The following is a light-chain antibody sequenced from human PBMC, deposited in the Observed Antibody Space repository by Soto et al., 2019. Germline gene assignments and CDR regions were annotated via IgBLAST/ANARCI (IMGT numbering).Light chain of an antibody. CDR3: QHYGSSPPYT. CDR2: GAS. CDR1: RSVSSSY. Sequence: IVLTQSPDTLSLSPGERATLYCRASRSVSSSYLAWYQHKAGQAPRLLISGASNRATDIPDRFSGSESGTDFILTISRLEPEDFAVYYCQHYGSSPPYTFGQGTKLEIK. J-gene: IGKJ2*01. V-gene: IGKV3-20*01.